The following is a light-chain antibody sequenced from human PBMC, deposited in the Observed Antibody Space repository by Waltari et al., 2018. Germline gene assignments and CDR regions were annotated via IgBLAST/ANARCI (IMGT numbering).Light chain of an antibody. J-gene: IGLJ3*02. Sequence: QSVLTQPPSVSGAPGQTVTISCTGSSSNIGAGYDVPWYQQLPGTPPNLLSYANTSRPSGAPDRFPGSKSGTSASLASTGLQAEDEADYYGQSYDSSLRARVFGGGTKLAVL. CDR2: ANT. CDR3: QSYDSSLRARV. CDR1: SSNIGAGYD. V-gene: IGLV1-40*01.